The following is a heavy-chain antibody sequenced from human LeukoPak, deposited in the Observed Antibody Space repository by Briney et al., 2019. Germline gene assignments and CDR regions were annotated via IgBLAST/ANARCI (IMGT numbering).Heavy chain of an antibody. J-gene: IGHJ4*02. CDR1: GFTFSSYW. V-gene: IGHV3-74*01. D-gene: IGHD2-21*02. CDR3: ARDGRCGGDCYAS. CDR2: INSDGSYT. Sequence: PGGSLRLSCAASGFTFSSYWMHWVRQAPGKGLVWVSRINSDGSYTNYADSVKGRFTISRDNAKNALYLQMNSLRVEDTAVYYCARDGRCGGDCYASWGQGTLVTVSP.